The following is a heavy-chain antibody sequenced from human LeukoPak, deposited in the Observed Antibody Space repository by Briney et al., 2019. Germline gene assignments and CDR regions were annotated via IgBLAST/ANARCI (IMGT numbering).Heavy chain of an antibody. CDR3: ARADRALAGTFRGFDY. V-gene: IGHV3-53*01. Sequence: GGSLRLSCAASGLTVSTNYISWVRQAPGKGLEWVSIIQSGGSTYYGDSVKGRFIISRDNSKNTVYLQMNILRAEDAAVYYCARADRALAGTFRGFDYWGQGTLVTVSS. CDR1: GLTVSTNY. D-gene: IGHD6-19*01. CDR2: IQSGGST. J-gene: IGHJ4*02.